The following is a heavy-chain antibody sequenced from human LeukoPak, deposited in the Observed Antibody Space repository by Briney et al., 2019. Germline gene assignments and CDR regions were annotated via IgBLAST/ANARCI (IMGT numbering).Heavy chain of an antibody. D-gene: IGHD1-26*01. J-gene: IGHJ3*02. CDR1: GFTASSNY. CDR2: TYSNGRT. Sequence: GGSLRLSCAASGFTASSNYMSWVRQAPGKGLEWVSVTYSNGRTYYADSVKGRFTISRDISKNTLYLQMNSLRAEDTAVYYCAKGARRSGSYVKDAFDIWGQGTMVTVSS. CDR3: AKGARRSGSYVKDAFDI. V-gene: IGHV3-53*01.